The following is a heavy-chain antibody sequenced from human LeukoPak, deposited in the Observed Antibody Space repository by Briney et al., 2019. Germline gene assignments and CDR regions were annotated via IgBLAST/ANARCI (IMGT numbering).Heavy chain of an antibody. Sequence: GGSLRLSCAASGFTFHDDAMHWVRQAPGKGLEWVSGLSWNGGNIGYAESVRGRFTISRDNAGNSLYLQMNSLRPEDTALYYCAKALGSTVTTRTYFDYWGQGTLVTVSS. D-gene: IGHD4-17*01. V-gene: IGHV3-9*01. CDR1: GFTFHDDA. J-gene: IGHJ4*02. CDR3: AKALGSTVTTRTYFDY. CDR2: LSWNGGNI.